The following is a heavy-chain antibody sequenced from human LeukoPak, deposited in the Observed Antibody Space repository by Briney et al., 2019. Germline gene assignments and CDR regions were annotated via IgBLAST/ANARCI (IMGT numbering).Heavy chain of an antibody. CDR1: GYRFNAYW. J-gene: IGHJ4*02. CDR2: IYPDDSDT. CDR3: ARGKIGYSYGSYY. D-gene: IGHD5-18*01. V-gene: IGHV5-51*01. Sequence: GESLKISCKGSGYRFNAYWIAWVRQMPGKGLEWMGIIYPDDSDTRYSPSFQGQVTISADKSISTAYLQWSSLKASDTAIYYCARGKIGYSYGSYYWGQGTLVTVSS.